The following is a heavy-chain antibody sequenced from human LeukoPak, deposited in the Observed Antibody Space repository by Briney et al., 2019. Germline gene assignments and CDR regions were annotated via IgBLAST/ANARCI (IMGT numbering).Heavy chain of an antibody. CDR1: GGSISGYY. J-gene: IGHJ4*01. Sequence: TSETLSLTCTVSGGSISGYYWSWVRQAPGKGLEWIGFVSYTESTKYNPSLKSRVTISVHTSNNQFSLKLSSVTAADTAVYYCARLKWVPSSIDYWGQGTLVTVSS. V-gene: IGHV4-59*08. CDR3: ARLKWVPSSIDY. CDR2: VSYTEST. D-gene: IGHD2-2*01.